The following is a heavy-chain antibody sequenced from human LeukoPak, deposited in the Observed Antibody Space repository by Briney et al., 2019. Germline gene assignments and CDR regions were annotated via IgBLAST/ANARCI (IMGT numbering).Heavy chain of an antibody. Sequence: PGGSLRLSCAASGFTFSNAWMNWVRQAPGKGLEWVGRIKSKTDGGTTDYAAPVKGRFTISRDDSKNTLYLQMNSLKTEDTAVYYCASRIVAAPYYFDYWGQGTLVTVSS. D-gene: IGHD6-13*01. CDR2: IKSKTDGGTT. CDR1: GFTFSNAW. CDR3: ASRIVAAPYYFDY. V-gene: IGHV3-15*07. J-gene: IGHJ4*02.